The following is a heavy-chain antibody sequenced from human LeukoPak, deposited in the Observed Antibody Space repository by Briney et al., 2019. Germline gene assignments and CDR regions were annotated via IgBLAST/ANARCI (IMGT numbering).Heavy chain of an antibody. V-gene: IGHV1-8*01. CDR3: AKDRLGQGSGSYSNYFDY. J-gene: IGHJ4*02. CDR2: MNPNSGNT. Sequence: ASVKVSCKASGYTFTSYDINWVRQATGQGLEWMGWMNPNSGNTGYAQKFQGRVTMTRNTSISTAYMELSSLRAEDTASYYCAKDRLGQGSGSYSNYFDYWGQGTLVTVSS. CDR1: GYTFTSYD. D-gene: IGHD1-26*01.